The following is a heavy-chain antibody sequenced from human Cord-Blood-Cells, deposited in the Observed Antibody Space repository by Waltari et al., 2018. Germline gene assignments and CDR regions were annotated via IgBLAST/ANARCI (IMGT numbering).Heavy chain of an antibody. CDR1: GFTFSSYW. D-gene: IGHD7-27*01. Sequence: EVQLVESGGGLVQPGGSLRLSCAASGFTFSSYWMSWVRQAPGKGLEWGANIKQEGSGKYYVDSVKGRFTISRDNAKNSLYLQMNSLRAEDTAVYYCALDRLGKGLFDYWGQGTLVTVSS. CDR2: IKQEGSGK. CDR3: ALDRLGKGLFDY. V-gene: IGHV3-7*01. J-gene: IGHJ4*02.